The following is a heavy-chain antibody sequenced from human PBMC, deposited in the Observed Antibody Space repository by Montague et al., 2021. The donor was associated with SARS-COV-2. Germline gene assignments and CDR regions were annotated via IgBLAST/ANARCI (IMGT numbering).Heavy chain of an antibody. CDR2: INHSGST. V-gene: IGHV4-34*01. D-gene: IGHD6-19*01. Sequence: SETLSLTCAVYGGSFSGYYWSWIRQPPGKGPEWIGEINHSGSTNXNPSLKSRVTISVDTSRNQFSLKLSSVTAADTAVYYCARGSRQWLVRPPHYYYFDYWGQGTLVTVSS. CDR3: ARGSRQWLVRPPHYYYFDY. CDR1: GGSFSGYY. J-gene: IGHJ4*02.